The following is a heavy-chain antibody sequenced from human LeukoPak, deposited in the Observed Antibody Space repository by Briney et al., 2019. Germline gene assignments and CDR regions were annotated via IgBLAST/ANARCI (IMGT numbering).Heavy chain of an antibody. CDR3: ARPQYCSGGSCDYYFDY. CDR2: IYTSGST. V-gene: IGHV4-4*07. J-gene: IGHJ4*02. Sequence: SETLSLTCTVSGGSISSYYWSWIRQPAGKGLEWIGRIYTSGSTNYNPSLKSRVTISVDTSKNQFSLKLSSVTAADTAVYYCARPQYCSGGSCDYYFDYWGQGTLVTVSS. CDR1: GGSISSYY. D-gene: IGHD2-15*01.